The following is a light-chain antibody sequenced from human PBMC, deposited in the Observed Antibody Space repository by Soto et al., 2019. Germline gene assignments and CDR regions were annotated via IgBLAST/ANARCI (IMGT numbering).Light chain of an antibody. CDR3: QQRSNWPIT. CDR2: DAS. CDR1: QSVSSY. J-gene: IGKJ5*01. V-gene: IGKV3-11*01. Sequence: EIVLTQSPATLSLSPGERPTLSCRASQSVSSYLAWYQQKPGQAPRXLIYDASNRATGIPARFSGSGSGTDFTLTISSLEPEDFAVYYCQQRSNWPITLGQGTRLEIK.